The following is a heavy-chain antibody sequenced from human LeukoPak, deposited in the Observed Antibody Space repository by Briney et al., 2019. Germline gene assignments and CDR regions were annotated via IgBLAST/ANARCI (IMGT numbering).Heavy chain of an antibody. J-gene: IGHJ2*01. CDR2: MRTTAYGGKK. CDR1: GFTFGDYS. V-gene: IGHV3-49*04. CDR3: SRDRLFSGNWYFDL. Sequence: PGGSLRLSCTAPGFTFGDYSVNWVRQAPGRGLEWVGFMRTTAYGGKKEHAASVKGRFTISRDDSRGIAYLQMDSLKIADTGVYYCSRDRLFSGNWYFDLWGRGTLVTVSS. D-gene: IGHD1-26*01.